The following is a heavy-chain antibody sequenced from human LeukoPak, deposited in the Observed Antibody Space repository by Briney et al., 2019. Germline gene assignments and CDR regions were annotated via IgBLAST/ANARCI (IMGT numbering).Heavy chain of an antibody. V-gene: IGHV3-20*01. CDR1: GFTFSNYW. Sequence: GGSLRLSCAASGFTFSNYWMSWVRQAPGKGLEWVSGINWNGGSTGYADSVKGRFTISRDNAKNSLYLQMNSLRAEDTALYHCARGYYGSGSYDSGFDYWGQGTLVTVSS. CDR2: INWNGGST. J-gene: IGHJ4*02. CDR3: ARGYYGSGSYDSGFDY. D-gene: IGHD3-10*01.